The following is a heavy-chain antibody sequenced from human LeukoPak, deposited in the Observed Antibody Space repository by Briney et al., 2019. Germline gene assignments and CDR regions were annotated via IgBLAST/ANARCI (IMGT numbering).Heavy chain of an antibody. CDR1: EYSFTSYW. V-gene: IGHV5-51*01. D-gene: IGHD6-19*01. J-gene: IGHJ6*02. Sequence: GESLKISCKGSEYSFTSYWIHWVRPMPGKGLEWMGIIYPGDSDTRYSPSFQGQVTISADRSITTAYLQWNSLKASDTAMYYCARHAGSGWYGHYAMDVWGQGTTVTVSS. CDR3: ARHAGSGWYGHYAMDV. CDR2: IYPGDSDT.